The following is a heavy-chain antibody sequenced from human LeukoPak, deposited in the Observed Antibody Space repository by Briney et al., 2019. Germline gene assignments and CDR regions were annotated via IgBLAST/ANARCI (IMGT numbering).Heavy chain of an antibody. Sequence: GGSLRLSCAASGFTFSTYGMHWVRQAPGKGLEWVTFIRFDGSNKYYADSVKGRFTISRDNSKNTPYLQMNSLRAEDTAVYYCAKPGGYSYGHYYYYYMDVWGKGTTVTVSS. J-gene: IGHJ6*03. CDR2: IRFDGSNK. D-gene: IGHD5-18*01. CDR1: GFTFSTYG. CDR3: AKPGGYSYGHYYYYYMDV. V-gene: IGHV3-30*02.